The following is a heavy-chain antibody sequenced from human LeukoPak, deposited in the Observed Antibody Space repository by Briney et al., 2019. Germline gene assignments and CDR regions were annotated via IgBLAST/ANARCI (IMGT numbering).Heavy chain of an antibody. Sequence: GGSLRLSCAASGFTFSSYAMHWVRQAPGKGLEWVAVISYDGSNKYYADSVKGRFTISRDNSKNTLYLQMNSLRAEDTAVYYCARVPTLGYCGGDCYPFDYWGQGTLVTVSS. V-gene: IGHV3-30-3*01. CDR1: GFTFSSYA. CDR2: ISYDGSNK. CDR3: ARVPTLGYCGGDCYPFDY. J-gene: IGHJ4*02. D-gene: IGHD2-21*02.